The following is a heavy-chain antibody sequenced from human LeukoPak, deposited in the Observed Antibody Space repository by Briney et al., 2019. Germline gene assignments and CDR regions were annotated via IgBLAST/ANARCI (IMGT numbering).Heavy chain of an antibody. D-gene: IGHD5-18*01. Sequence: SETLSLTCTVSGGSISSSSYYWGWIRQPPGKGLEWIGSIYYSGSTYYNPSLKSRVTISVDTSKNQFSLKLSSVTAADTAVYYCARSIVDTAMVMFYYYYMDVWGKGTTVTVSS. CDR1: GGSISSSSYY. V-gene: IGHV4-39*07. J-gene: IGHJ6*03. CDR2: IYYSGST. CDR3: ARSIVDTAMVMFYYYYMDV.